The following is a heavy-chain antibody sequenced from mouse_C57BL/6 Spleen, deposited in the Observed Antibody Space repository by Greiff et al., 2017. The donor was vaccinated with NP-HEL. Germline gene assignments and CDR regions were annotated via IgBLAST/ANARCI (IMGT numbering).Heavy chain of an antibody. CDR3: AGGTTVVAGDYAMDY. CDR1: GYSITSGYY. V-gene: IGHV3-6*01. CDR2: ISYDGSN. J-gene: IGHJ4*01. Sequence: VQLKDSGPGLVKPSQSLSLTCSVTGYSITSGYYWNWIRQFPGNKLEWMGYISYDGSNNYNPSLKNRISITRDTSKNQFFLKLNSVTTEDTATYYCAGGTTVVAGDYAMDYWGQGTSVTVSS. D-gene: IGHD1-1*01.